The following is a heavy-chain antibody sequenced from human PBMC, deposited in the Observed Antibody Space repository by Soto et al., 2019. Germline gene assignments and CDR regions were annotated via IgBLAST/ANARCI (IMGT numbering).Heavy chain of an antibody. D-gene: IGHD6-13*01. CDR2: ISSSSSYI. CDR3: AGEINLQQLVYFDY. Sequence: EVQLVESGGGLVKPGGSLRLSCAASGFTFSSYSMNWVRQAPGKGLEWVSSISSSSSYIYYADSVKGRFTISRDNAKNSLYLQMNSLRAEDTAVYYCAGEINLQQLVYFDYWGQGTLVTVSS. J-gene: IGHJ4*02. CDR1: GFTFSSYS. V-gene: IGHV3-21*01.